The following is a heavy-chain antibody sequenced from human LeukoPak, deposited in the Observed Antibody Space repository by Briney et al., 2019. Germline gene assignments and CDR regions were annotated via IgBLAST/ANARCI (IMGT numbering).Heavy chain of an antibody. Sequence: GGSLRLSCAASGFTFSSYGMYWVRQAPGKGLEWVAFIRYDGSNKYYADSVKGRFTIARDNSKKKLSLQMNNLRVDDTAVYYCARVQFQWFDPWGQGTLVTVAS. CDR1: GFTFSSYG. D-gene: IGHD2-21*01. V-gene: IGHV3-30*02. CDR3: ARVQFQWFDP. J-gene: IGHJ5*02. CDR2: IRYDGSNK.